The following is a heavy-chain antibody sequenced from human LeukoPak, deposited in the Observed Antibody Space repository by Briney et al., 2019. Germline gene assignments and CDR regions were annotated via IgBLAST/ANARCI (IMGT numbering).Heavy chain of an antibody. CDR2: IYYSGST. CDR3: ARDNGSGSHFDY. CDR1: GGSVSSGSYY. J-gene: IGHJ4*02. D-gene: IGHD1-26*01. V-gene: IGHV4-61*01. Sequence: SETLSLTCTVSGGSVSSGSYYWSWIWQPPGKGLEWIGYIYYSGSTNYNPSLKSRVTISVDTSKNQFSLKLSSVTAADTAVYYCARDNGSGSHFDYWGQGTLVTVSS.